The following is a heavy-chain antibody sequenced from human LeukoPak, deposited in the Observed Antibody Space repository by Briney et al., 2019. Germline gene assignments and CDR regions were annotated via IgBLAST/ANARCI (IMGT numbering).Heavy chain of an antibody. D-gene: IGHD3-10*01. CDR3: ANFGFFDSGSYYGFDY. CDR2: ISGSGGST. J-gene: IGHJ4*02. V-gene: IGHV3-23*01. Sequence: GGSLRLSCAASGFTFSSYAMSRVRQAPGKGLEWVSAISGSGGSTYYADSVKGRFTISRDNSKNTLYLQMNSLRAEDTAVYYCANFGFFDSGSYYGFDYWGQGTLVTVSS. CDR1: GFTFSSYA.